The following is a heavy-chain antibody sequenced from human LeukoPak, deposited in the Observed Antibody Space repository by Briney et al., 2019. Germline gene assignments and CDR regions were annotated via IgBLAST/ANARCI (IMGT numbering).Heavy chain of an antibody. CDR3: AKDWDQLLYYFDY. CDR2: MNPNSGNT. CDR1: GYTFTSYD. D-gene: IGHD2-2*01. V-gene: IGHV1-8*02. Sequence: ASVKVSCKASGYTFTSYDINWVRQATGQGLEWMGWMNPNSGNTGYAQKFQDRVTMTEDTSTDTAYMELSSLRSEDTAVYYCAKDWDQLLYYFDYWGQGTLVTVSS. J-gene: IGHJ4*02.